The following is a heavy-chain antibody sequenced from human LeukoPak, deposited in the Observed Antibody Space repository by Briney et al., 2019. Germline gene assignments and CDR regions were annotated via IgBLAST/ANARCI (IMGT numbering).Heavy chain of an antibody. CDR2: ISGGGGNT. D-gene: IGHD1-26*01. V-gene: IGHV3-23*01. J-gene: IGHJ3*02. CDR3: GKNRYSGSLSPFDI. Sequence: GGSLRLSCAASKFAFSSYAMSWVRQAPGKGLEWVSAISGGGGNTYYAGSVKARFTISRDNSKNTLYLQMNSLRAEDTAVYYCGKNRYSGSLSPFDIWGQGTMVTVSS. CDR1: KFAFSSYA.